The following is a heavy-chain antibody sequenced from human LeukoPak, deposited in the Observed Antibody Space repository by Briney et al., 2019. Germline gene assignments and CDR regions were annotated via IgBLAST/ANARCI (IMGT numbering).Heavy chain of an antibody. J-gene: IGHJ4*02. CDR1: GGSFSGYY. V-gene: IGHV4-34*01. Sequence: PSETLSLTCAVYGGSFSGYYWSWIRQPPGKGLEWIGEINHSGSTNYNPSLKSRVTISVDTSKNQFSLKLSSETAADTAVYYCARRRGSGIDYWGQGTLVTVSS. D-gene: IGHD3-16*01. CDR2: INHSGST. CDR3: ARRRGSGIDY.